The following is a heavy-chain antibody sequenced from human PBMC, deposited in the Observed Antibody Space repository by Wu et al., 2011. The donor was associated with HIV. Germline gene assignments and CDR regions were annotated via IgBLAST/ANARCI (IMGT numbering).Heavy chain of an antibody. J-gene: IGHJ5*02. D-gene: IGHD3-10*01. CDR2: IIPMFGTT. CDR1: GGTFSEYA. CDR3: ARVMVRGVVIRAWFDP. V-gene: IGHV1-69*05. Sequence: QVHLVQSGAEVKKPGSSVKVSCKVSGGTFSEYAITWVRQAPGQGFEWMGGIIPMFGTTNYAQKFQGRVTITTDDSTNTAYMELSSLRSEDTAVYYCARVMVRGVVIRAWFDPWGQGTLVTVSS.